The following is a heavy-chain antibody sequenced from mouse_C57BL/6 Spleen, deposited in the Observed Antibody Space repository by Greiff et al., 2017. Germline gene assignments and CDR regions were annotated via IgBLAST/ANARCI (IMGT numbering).Heavy chain of an antibody. CDR3: ARWDGYYDRFAY. CDR1: GFNIKNTY. Sequence: EVQLQQSVAELVRPGASVKLSCTASGFNIKNTYMHWVKQRPEQGLEWVGRIDPANGSTKYAQKFQGKATITADTSSSTSYLQLSSLTSEYTAIYYCARWDGYYDRFAYWGQGTLVTVSA. CDR2: IDPANGST. J-gene: IGHJ3*01. V-gene: IGHV14-3*01. D-gene: IGHD2-3*01.